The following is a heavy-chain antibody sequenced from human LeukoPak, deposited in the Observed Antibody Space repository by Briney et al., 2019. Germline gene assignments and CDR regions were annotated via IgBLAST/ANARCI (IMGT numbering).Heavy chain of an antibody. Sequence: GGSLRLSCAASGFTFSSYAMSWVRQAPGKGLEWVSAISGSGGSTYYADSVKGRSTISRDNSKNPLYLQMNSLRAEDTAVYYCAKDLNSGIYYAARPDAFDIWGQGTMVTVSS. CDR1: GFTFSSYA. CDR2: ISGSGGST. CDR3: AKDLNSGIYYAARPDAFDI. J-gene: IGHJ3*02. D-gene: IGHD1-26*01. V-gene: IGHV3-23*01.